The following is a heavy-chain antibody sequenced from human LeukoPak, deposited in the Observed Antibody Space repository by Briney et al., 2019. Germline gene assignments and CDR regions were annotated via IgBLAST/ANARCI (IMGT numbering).Heavy chain of an antibody. CDR2: ISSSSSYI. Sequence: KPGGSLRLSCAASGFTFSSYSMNWVRQAPGKGLEWVSSISSSSSYIYYADSVKGRFTISRDNAKNSLYLQMNSLRAEDTAVYYCARQGSGSSFRIWGELDYWGQGTLVTVSS. CDR1: GFTFSSYS. D-gene: IGHD3-10*01. CDR3: ARQGSGSSFRIWGELDY. V-gene: IGHV3-21*01. J-gene: IGHJ4*02.